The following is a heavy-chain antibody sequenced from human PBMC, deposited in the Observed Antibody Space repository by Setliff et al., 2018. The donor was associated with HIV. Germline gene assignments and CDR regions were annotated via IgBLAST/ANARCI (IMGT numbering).Heavy chain of an antibody. Sequence: ASETLSLTCAVSAYSISSGYYWGWIRQPPGKGLEWIGSIYHSGSTYYNPSLMSRVTISVDTSKNQFSLKLRSVTAAGTAVYYCARQWRDQYNSGVSTEYFQHWGLGTLVTVSS. D-gene: IGHD3-22*01. CDR1: AYSISSGYY. CDR3: ARQWRDQYNSGVSTEYFQH. V-gene: IGHV4-38-2*01. J-gene: IGHJ1*01. CDR2: IYHSGST.